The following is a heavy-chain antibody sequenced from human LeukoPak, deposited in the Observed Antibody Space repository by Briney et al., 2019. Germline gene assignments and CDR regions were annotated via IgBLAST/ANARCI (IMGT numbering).Heavy chain of an antibody. CDR2: ISGSGGST. Sequence: GGSLRLSCAASGFTFSSSAMSWVRQAPGKGLEWVSAISGSGGSTYYADSVKGRFTISRDNSKNTLYLQMNSLRAEDTAVYYCAKDLKAYYYDSSGYLDDAFDIWGQGTMVTVSS. D-gene: IGHD3-22*01. V-gene: IGHV3-23*01. CDR3: AKDLKAYYYDSSGYLDDAFDI. CDR1: GFTFSSSA. J-gene: IGHJ3*02.